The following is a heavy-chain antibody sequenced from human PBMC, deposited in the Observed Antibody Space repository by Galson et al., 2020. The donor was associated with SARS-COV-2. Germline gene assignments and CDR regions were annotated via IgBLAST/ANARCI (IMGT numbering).Heavy chain of an antibody. Sequence: FNFGVYAMSWVHQVAGKGLELVSVISGSGRSRNYADSVKGRFIISRDNSKNTFYMQMNSLRVEDTAIYYCAGSRDVVRGFGELALGYWGQGTLVIVSS. CDR3: AGSRDVVRGFGELALGY. CDR2: ISGSGRSR. D-gene: IGHD3-10*01. CDR1: FNFGVYA. J-gene: IGHJ4*02. V-gene: IGHV3-23*01.